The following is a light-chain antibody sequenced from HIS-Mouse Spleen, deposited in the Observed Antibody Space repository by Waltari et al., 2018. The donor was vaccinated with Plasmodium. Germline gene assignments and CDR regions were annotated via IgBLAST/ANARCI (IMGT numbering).Light chain of an antibody. Sequence: EIVMTQSPATLSVSPGERATLSCRASQSVSSNLAWYPQKPGQAPRLLIYGASTRATGIPARFSGSGSGTECTLTISSLQSEDFAVYYWQQYNNWSFTFGPGTKVDIK. V-gene: IGKV3-15*01. CDR1: QSVSSN. CDR2: GAS. J-gene: IGKJ3*01. CDR3: QQYNNWSFT.